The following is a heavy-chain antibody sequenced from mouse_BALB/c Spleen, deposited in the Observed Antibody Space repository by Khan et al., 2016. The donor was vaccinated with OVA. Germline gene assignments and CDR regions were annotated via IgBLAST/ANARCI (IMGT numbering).Heavy chain of an antibody. V-gene: IGHV3-2*02. Sequence: QLEESGPGLVKPSQSLSLTCTVTGYSITSDYAWNWIRQFPGNKLEWMGYINYSGSINYNPSLKSRIFITRDTSKNQFFLQLNSVTTEDTATYYCAREGLIYYYGSTYAMDYWGQGTSVTVSS. CDR1: GYSITSDYA. D-gene: IGHD1-1*01. J-gene: IGHJ4*01. CDR2: INYSGSI. CDR3: AREGLIYYYGSTYAMDY.